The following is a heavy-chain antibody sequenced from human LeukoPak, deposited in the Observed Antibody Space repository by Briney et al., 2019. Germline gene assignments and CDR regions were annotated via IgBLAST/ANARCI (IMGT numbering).Heavy chain of an antibody. CDR3: ARDSFDALGYFDY. CDR2: ISSSSSYI. D-gene: IGHD3-9*01. CDR1: GFTFSSYS. V-gene: IGHV3-21*01. Sequence: GGSLRLSCAASGFTFSSYSMNWVRQAPGKGLEWVSSISSSSSYIYYADSVKGRFTISRDNAKNSLYLQMNSLRAKDTAVYYCARDSFDALGYFDYWGQGTLVTVSS. J-gene: IGHJ4*02.